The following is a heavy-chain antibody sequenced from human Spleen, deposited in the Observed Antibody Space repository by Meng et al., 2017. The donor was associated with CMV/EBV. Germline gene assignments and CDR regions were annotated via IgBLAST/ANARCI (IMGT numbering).Heavy chain of an antibody. CDR1: GFTVSSNY. J-gene: IGHJ4*02. CDR3: ARVYRGYSYPYYFDY. CDR2: IYSDGRT. Sequence: ETLSLTCAASGFTVSSNYMSWVRQAPGKGLEWVSVIYSDGRTYYADSVKGRFTISRDNSKNTLYLQMNSLRAEDTAVYYCARVYRGYSYPYYFDYWGQGTLVTVSS. D-gene: IGHD5-18*01. V-gene: IGHV3-53*01.